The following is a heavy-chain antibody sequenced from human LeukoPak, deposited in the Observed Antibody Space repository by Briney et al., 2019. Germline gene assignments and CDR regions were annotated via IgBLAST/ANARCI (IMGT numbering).Heavy chain of an antibody. V-gene: IGHV4-59*11. D-gene: IGHD3-10*01. CDR1: GGSISSHY. CDR3: ARDRLVRGANLGLDY. Sequence: PSDTLSLTCTVSGGSISSHYWSWIRQPPGKGLEWIGYIYYSGSTNYNPSLKSRVTISVDTSKNQFSLKLSSVTAADTAVYYCARDRLVRGANLGLDYWGQGTLVTVSS. CDR2: IYYSGST. J-gene: IGHJ4*02.